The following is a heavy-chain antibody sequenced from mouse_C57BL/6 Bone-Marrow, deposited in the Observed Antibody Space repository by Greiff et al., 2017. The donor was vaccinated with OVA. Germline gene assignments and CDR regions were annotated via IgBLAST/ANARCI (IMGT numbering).Heavy chain of an antibody. J-gene: IGHJ2*01. V-gene: IGHV1-26*01. D-gene: IGHD2-4*01. CDR3: ARRDYDGEDFDY. CDR2: INPNNGGT. Sequence: VQLQQSGPELVKPGASVKISCKASGYTFTDYYMNWVKQSHGKSLEWIGDINPNNGGTSYNQKFKGKATLTVDKSSSTAYMELRSLTSEDSAVYYCARRDYDGEDFDYWGQGTTLTVSS. CDR1: GYTFTDYY.